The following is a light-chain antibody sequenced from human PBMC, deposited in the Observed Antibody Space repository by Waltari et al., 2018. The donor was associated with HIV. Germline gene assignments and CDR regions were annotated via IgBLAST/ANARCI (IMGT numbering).Light chain of an antibody. J-gene: IGKJ3*01. V-gene: IGKV2-28*01. CDR1: QGLLHSNGYNY. CDR2: LGS. CDR3: MQALQTQFT. Sequence: DIVMTQSPLSLPVTPGEPASIPCRSSQGLLHSNGYNYLYWYLQKPGHSPQLLIYLGSNRASGVPDRFSGSGSGTDFTLKISRVEAEDVGVYYCMQALQTQFTFGPGTKVDIK.